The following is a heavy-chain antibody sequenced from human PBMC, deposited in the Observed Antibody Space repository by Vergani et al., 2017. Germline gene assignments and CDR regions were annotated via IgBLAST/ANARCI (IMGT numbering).Heavy chain of an antibody. J-gene: IGHJ4*02. V-gene: IGHV4-34*01. CDR3: ARQPYGAMVFGSFPYYFDY. Sequence: QVQLQQWGAGLLKPSETLSLTCAVYGGSFSGYYWSWIRQPPGKGLEWIGEINHSGSTNYNPSLKSRVTISVDTSKNQFSLKLSSVTAADTAVYYCARQPYGAMVFGSFPYYFDYWGQGTLVTVSS. CDR1: GGSFSGYY. CDR2: INHSGST. D-gene: IGHD5-18*01.